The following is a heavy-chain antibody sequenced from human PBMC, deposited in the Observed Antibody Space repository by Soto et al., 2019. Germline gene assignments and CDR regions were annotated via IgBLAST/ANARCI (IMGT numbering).Heavy chain of an antibody. CDR1: GFTFSSYG. J-gene: IGHJ6*02. Sequence: GGSLRLSCAASGFTFSSYGMHWVRQAPGKGLEWVAVISYDGSNKYYADSVKGRFTISRDNSKSTLYLQMNSLRAEDTAVYYCAKGDYDFWSGYIPRAYYYHYGMDVWGQGTSVTVSS. V-gene: IGHV3-30*18. CDR3: AKGDYDFWSGYIPRAYYYHYGMDV. D-gene: IGHD3-3*01. CDR2: ISYDGSNK.